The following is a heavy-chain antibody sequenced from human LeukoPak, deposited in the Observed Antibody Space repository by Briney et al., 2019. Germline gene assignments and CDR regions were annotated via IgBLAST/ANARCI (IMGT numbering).Heavy chain of an antibody. D-gene: IGHD4-11*01. CDR3: ARDSYSKNDY. V-gene: IGHV3-48*01. CDR1: GFTFSTYS. CDR2: ISSSSSTI. Sequence: GGSLRLSCAATGFTFSTYSMTWVRQAPGKGLEWVSYISSSSSTIHYGDSVKGRFTISRDNAKNSLYLQMNSLRAEDTAVYFCARDSYSKNDYWGQGTLVTVSS. J-gene: IGHJ4*02.